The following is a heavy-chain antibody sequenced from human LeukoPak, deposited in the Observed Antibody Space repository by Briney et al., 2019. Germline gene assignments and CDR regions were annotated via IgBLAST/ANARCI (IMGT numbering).Heavy chain of an antibody. V-gene: IGHV3-21*01. CDR3: ARWGSLRYFDWFLSRAQPLDY. Sequence: PGGSLRLSCAASGFTFSSYSMNWVRQAPGKGLEWVSSISSSSSYIYYADSVKGRFTISRDNAKNSLYLQMSSLRAEDTAVYYCARWGSLRYFDWFLSRAQPLDYWGQGTLVTVSS. CDR1: GFTFSSYS. CDR2: ISSSSSYI. J-gene: IGHJ4*02. D-gene: IGHD3-9*01.